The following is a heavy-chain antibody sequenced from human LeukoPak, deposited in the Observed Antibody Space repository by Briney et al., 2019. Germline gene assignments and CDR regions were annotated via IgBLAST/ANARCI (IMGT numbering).Heavy chain of an antibody. CDR1: GYTFTSYD. D-gene: IGHD2-2*01. V-gene: IGHV1-8*03. CDR2: MNPNSGNT. J-gene: IGHJ5*02. CDR3: ARGGDIVVVPAAPLRFDP. Sequence: ASVKVSCKASGYTFTSYDINWVRQATGQGLEWMGWMNPNSGNTGYAQKFQGRVTITRNTSISTAYMELSTLRSEDTAVYYCARGGDIVVVPAAPLRFDPWGQGTLVTVSS.